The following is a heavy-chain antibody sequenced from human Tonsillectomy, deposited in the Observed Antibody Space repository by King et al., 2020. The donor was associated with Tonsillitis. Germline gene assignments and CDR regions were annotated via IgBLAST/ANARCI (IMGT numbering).Heavy chain of an antibody. CDR1: GFTFSNYG. D-gene: IGHD3-22*01. J-gene: IGHJ4*02. CDR2: ISYDGTNK. V-gene: IGHV3-33*05. CDR3: ARDRAHYYDSDGYWEGTFDY. Sequence: VQLVESGGGVVQPGGSLRLSCAASGFTFSNYGMHWVRQAPGKGLEWVAVISYDGTNKYYADSVKGRFTISRDQYEKTLFLQMNSLRAEDTAVYFCARDRAHYYDSDGYWEGTFDYCGQGTLVTVSS.